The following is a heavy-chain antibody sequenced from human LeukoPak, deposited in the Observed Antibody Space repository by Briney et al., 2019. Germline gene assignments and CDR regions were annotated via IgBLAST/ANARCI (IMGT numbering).Heavy chain of an antibody. CDR1: GFTFSSYA. Sequence: PGGSLRLSCAASGFTFSSYAMSWIRQPPGKGLEWIGYIYYSGSTNYNPSLKSRVTISVDTSKNQFSLKLSSVTAADTAVYYCASGYSSSWYYFDYWGQGTLVTVSS. J-gene: IGHJ4*02. CDR3: ASGYSSSWYYFDY. D-gene: IGHD6-13*01. V-gene: IGHV4-59*01. CDR2: IYYSGST.